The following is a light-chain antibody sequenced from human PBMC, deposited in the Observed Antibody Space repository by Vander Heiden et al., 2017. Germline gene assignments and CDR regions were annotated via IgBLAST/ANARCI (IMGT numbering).Light chain of an antibody. CDR3: ATWDESLSSWV. CDR2: RDN. J-gene: IGLJ3*02. Sequence: QSVLTQPPSTFGTPGHRVTFSWSGITTNIENHYVYWYQKFPGTAPKIVIYRDNQRPSGSSDRFSGSKSGTSASLAISGLRSEDEADYYCATWDESLSSWVFGGGTGLTVL. V-gene: IGLV1-47*01. CDR1: TTNIENHY.